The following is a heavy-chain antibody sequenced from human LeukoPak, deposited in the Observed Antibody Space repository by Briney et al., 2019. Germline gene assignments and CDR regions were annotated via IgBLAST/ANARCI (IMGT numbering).Heavy chain of an antibody. CDR3: ARAGSGPYTS. Sequence: SQTLSLTCVISGDSVSANSVTWHWIRQSPSRGLEWLGRTYYRSKWFYDFALSVRSRIPINADTSKNQFSLHLNSVTPEDTAVYYCARAGSGPYTSWGQGTLVTASS. D-gene: IGHD3-10*01. V-gene: IGHV6-1*01. CDR2: TYYRSKWFY. CDR1: GDSVSANSVT. J-gene: IGHJ5*02.